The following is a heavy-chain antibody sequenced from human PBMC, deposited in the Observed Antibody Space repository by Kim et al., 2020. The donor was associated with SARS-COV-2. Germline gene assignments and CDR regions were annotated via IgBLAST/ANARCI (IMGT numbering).Heavy chain of an antibody. CDR2: ISTSGSTI. V-gene: IGHV3-48*03. CDR1: GFTFSSSE. CDR3: ARECVLTGTMGYFDL. Sequence: GGSLRLSCAASGFTFSSSEMNWVRQAPGKGLEWVSYISTSGSTIYYADSVKVRFTITRDKAKNSLYLQVKSLRAKDTAVYDCARECVLTGTMGYFDLWGR. D-gene: IGHD3-9*01. J-gene: IGHJ2*01.